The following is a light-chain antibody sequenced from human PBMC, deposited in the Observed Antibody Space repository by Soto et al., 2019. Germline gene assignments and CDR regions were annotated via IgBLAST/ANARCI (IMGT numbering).Light chain of an antibody. CDR2: KDS. CDR1: NSNIGSNT. CDR3: ATWDDSLNVLV. Sequence: QAVVTQPPSASGTPGQRVTISCSGSNSNIGSNTVHWYQQLSGSAPKLLIYKDSQRPSGVPGRVSGSKSDTSASLAISGLQSEDEGEYYCATWDDSLNVLVFGGGTQLTVL. J-gene: IGLJ7*01. V-gene: IGLV1-44*01.